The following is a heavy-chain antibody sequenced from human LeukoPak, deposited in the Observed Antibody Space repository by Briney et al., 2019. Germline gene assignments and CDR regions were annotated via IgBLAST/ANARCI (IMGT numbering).Heavy chain of an antibody. CDR2: IYPDDSDN. J-gene: IGHJ4*02. D-gene: IGHD1-26*01. Sequence: GALLQISCKASGYSFTSYWIAWGRQMPGKGGEGMGIIYPDDSDNTYNPSFQGQVTITADKSISTAYLQWSSLNASDTAMYYCARRSGNYYGVDYWGQGTLVTVSS. CDR1: GYSFTSYW. CDR3: ARRSGNYYGVDY. V-gene: IGHV5-51*01.